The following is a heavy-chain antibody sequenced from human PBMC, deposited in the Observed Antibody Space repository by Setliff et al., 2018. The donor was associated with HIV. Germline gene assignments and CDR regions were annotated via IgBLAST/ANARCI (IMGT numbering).Heavy chain of an antibody. V-gene: IGHV4-4*07. J-gene: IGHJ6*03. CDR1: GGSLNPYY. CDR3: ARGESSGWCYYMDV. D-gene: IGHD6-19*01. Sequence: PSETLSLTCTVSGGSLNPYYWTWIRQPAGKGLEWIGRIYTSGSTNYNPSLKSRVTMSVDPSKNQFSLKLSSVTAADTAVYYCARGESSGWCYYMDVWDKGTTVTVSS. CDR2: IYTSGST.